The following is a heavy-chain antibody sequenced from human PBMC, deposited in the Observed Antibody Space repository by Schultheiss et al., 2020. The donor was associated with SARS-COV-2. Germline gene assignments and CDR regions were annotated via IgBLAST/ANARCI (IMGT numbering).Heavy chain of an antibody. Sequence: GGSLRLSCAASGFTFSSYGMHWVRQAPGKGLEWVSSISSSGSTIYYADSVKGRFTISRDNAKNSLYLQMNSLRAEDTAVYYCARWELPAFSEFDYWGQGTLVTVSS. V-gene: IGHV3-21*04. D-gene: IGHD1-26*01. CDR3: ARWELPAFSEFDY. J-gene: IGHJ4*02. CDR2: ISSSGSTI. CDR1: GFTFSSYG.